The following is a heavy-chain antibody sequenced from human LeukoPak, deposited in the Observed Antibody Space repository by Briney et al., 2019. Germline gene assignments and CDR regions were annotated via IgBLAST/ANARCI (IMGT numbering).Heavy chain of an antibody. D-gene: IGHD1-7*01. CDR1: GFTFSSYA. CDR3: ARDKWGELLDY. J-gene: IGHJ4*02. Sequence: GGSLRLSCAASGFTFSSYAMHWVRQAPGKGPEWVAVISYDGSNKYYTDSVKGRFTISRDNSKNTLYLQMNSQRAEDTAVYYCARDKWGELLDYWGQGTLVTVSS. CDR2: ISYDGSNK. V-gene: IGHV3-30-3*01.